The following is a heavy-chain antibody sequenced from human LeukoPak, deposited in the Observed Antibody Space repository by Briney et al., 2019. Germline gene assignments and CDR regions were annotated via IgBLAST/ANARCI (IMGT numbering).Heavy chain of an antibody. V-gene: IGHV3-23*01. CDR1: GFTFSSYA. CDR2: IYSSGGST. D-gene: IGHD1-1*01. Sequence: GGSVRLSCAASGFTFSSYAMSWVRQAPGKGRECVSAIYSSGGSTYYADSVKGRVTTSTDNSNDTLYLQMNSLRAEDTAVYYCGKEGCGYLYYFDYWGQGNLVNGS. J-gene: IGHJ4*01. CDR3: GKEGCGYLYYFDY.